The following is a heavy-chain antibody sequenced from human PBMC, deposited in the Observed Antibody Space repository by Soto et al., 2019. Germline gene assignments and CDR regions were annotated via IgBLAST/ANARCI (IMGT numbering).Heavy chain of an antibody. D-gene: IGHD3-10*01. CDR1: AFTFTGHY. CDR3: AKIEGSFRPPLGSFAS. V-gene: IGHV1-2*02. Sequence: ASLKVSCKXSAFTFTGHYRHWVRQDHGQGLEWMGWINPNSGGTSYAQKFQGRVTMTRDTSITTAYMELSRLSSDDTAVYYCAKIEGSFRPPLGSFASWGQGPRATVSA. J-gene: IGHJ4*02. CDR2: INPNSGGT.